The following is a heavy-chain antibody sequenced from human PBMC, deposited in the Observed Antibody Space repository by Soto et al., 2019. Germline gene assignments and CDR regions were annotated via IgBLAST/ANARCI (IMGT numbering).Heavy chain of an antibody. Sequence: SETLSLTCTVSGASLGSYYWSWIRQPPGKGLEWVGYVFYTGRANYNAYIKSRVSISLDTSNYHFSLKLSYVTAADTAVYYCARDGDGRMTTNPYYYNGMDVWGPGTTVTVSS. CDR2: VFYTGRA. J-gene: IGHJ6*02. CDR1: GASLGSYY. D-gene: IGHD4-4*01. V-gene: IGHV4-59*12. CDR3: ARDGDGRMTTNPYYYNGMDV.